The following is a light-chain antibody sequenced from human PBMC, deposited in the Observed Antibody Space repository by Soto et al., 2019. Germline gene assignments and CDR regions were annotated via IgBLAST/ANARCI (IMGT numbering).Light chain of an antibody. Sequence: ALTQPASVSGSPGQSIAISCTGTSSDVGGYNYVSWHQQHPGKAPKVLISVVSNRPSGVSNRFSGSKSGNTASLTISGLQAEDEADYYCCSNAAGSTYVFGSGTKVTVL. V-gene: IGLV2-14*01. CDR2: VVS. CDR1: SSDVGGYNY. J-gene: IGLJ1*01. CDR3: CSNAAGSTYV.